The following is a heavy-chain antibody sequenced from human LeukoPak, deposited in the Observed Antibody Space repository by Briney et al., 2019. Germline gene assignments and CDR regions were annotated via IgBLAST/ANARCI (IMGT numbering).Heavy chain of an antibody. CDR2: ISSSSSTI. CDR3: ARAYSSSSGRDAFDS. D-gene: IGHD6-6*01. V-gene: IGHV3-48*02. CDR1: GFTFNSYN. Sequence: GGSLRLSCAASGFTFNSYNMNWVRQAPGKGLEWVSYISSSSSTIYYADSVKGRFTISRDSAKTSLFLQMNSLRDEDTAVYYCARAYSSSSGRDAFDSWGLGTLVAVSS. J-gene: IGHJ3*02.